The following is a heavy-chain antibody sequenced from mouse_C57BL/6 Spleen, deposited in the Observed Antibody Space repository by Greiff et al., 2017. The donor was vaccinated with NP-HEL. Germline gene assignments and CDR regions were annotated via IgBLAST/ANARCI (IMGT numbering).Heavy chain of an antibody. CDR2: IDPETGGT. CDR3: TRDYGNFDY. V-gene: IGHV1-15*01. J-gene: IGHJ2*01. D-gene: IGHD2-1*01. Sequence: VQLQQSGAELVRPGASVTLSCKASGYTFTDYEMHWVKQTPVHGLEWIGAIDPETGGTAYNQKFKGKAILTADKSSSTAYIELRSLTSEDSAVYYCTRDYGNFDYWGQGTTLTVSS. CDR1: GYTFTDYE.